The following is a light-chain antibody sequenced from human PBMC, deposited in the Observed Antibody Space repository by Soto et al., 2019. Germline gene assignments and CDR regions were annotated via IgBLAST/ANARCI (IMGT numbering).Light chain of an antibody. CDR3: MQNTHWPPRT. V-gene: IGKV2-30*01. Sequence: DVVMTQSPLSLPVTLGQPASISCRSSQSLVYSDGNAYLNWFQQRPGQSPRRLIYKVSNRDSGVPDRFSGRGSGTNFTLKISRVEAEDVGVYYCMQNTHWPPRTFGQGTKVEI. CDR2: KVS. CDR1: QSLVYSDGNAY. J-gene: IGKJ1*01.